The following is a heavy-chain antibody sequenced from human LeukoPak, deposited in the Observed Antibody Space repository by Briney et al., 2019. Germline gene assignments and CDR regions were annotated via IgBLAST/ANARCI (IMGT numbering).Heavy chain of an antibody. D-gene: IGHD1-26*01. CDR1: GFTFSSYA. J-gene: IGHJ3*02. V-gene: IGHV3-23*01. CDR3: AKVTRYSGSYNLGAFDI. Sequence: GGSLRLSCAASGFTFSSYAMSWVRQAPGKGLEWVSAISGSGGSTYYADSVKGRFTISRDNSKNTLYLQMNSLRAEDTAVYYCAKVTRYSGSYNLGAFDIWGQGTMVTVSS. CDR2: ISGSGGST.